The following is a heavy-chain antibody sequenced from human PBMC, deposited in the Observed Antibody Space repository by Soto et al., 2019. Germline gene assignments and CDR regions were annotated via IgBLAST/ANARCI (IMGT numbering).Heavy chain of an antibody. V-gene: IGHV3-33*01. CDR3: ARSHIDYYEDAFDI. CDR2: IWYDGSNK. CDR1: GFTFSSYG. Sequence: GGSLRLSCAASGFTFSSYGMHWVRQAPGKGLEWVAVIWYDGSNKYYADSVKGRFTISRDNSKNTLYLQMNSLRAEDTAVYYCARSHIDYYEDAFDIWGQGTMVTVSS. J-gene: IGHJ3*02. D-gene: IGHD3-22*01.